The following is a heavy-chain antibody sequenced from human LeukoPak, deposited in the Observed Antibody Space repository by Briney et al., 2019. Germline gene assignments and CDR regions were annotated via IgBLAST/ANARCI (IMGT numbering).Heavy chain of an antibody. CDR3: AKEGEVAAAGLAGLDI. CDR1: RFTFSNYG. D-gene: IGHD6-13*01. Sequence: GRSLRLSCTASRFTFSNYGMHWVRQAPGKGLEWVAVISFDGRNIYFADSVKGRFTISRDNSKNTLYLQMNSLRAEDTAVYFCAKEGEVAAAGLAGLDIWGQGTTVTVSS. V-gene: IGHV3-30*18. CDR2: ISFDGRNI. J-gene: IGHJ6*02.